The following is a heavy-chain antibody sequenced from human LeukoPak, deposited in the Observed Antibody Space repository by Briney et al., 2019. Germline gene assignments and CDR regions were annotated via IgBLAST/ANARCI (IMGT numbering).Heavy chain of an antibody. CDR3: AAGGSGTYLYYFDH. CDR2: ISAGGDYI. Sequence: GGSLRLSRTASGLTFSSYAMSWVRQAPGKGLERVSAISAGGDYIYYADSVKGRFTISRDNSKNTLYVQMNSLRADDTAVYYCAAGGSGTYLYYFDHWGQGTLVTVSS. V-gene: IGHV3-23*01. CDR1: GLTFSSYA. J-gene: IGHJ4*02. D-gene: IGHD1-26*01.